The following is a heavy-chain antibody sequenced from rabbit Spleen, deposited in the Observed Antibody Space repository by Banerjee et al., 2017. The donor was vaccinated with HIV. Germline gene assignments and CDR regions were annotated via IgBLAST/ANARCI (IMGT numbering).Heavy chain of an antibody. J-gene: IGHJ4*01. CDR1: GFSFSGSYW. V-gene: IGHV1S45*01. CDR3: ARDGDDDMGDFDL. CDR2: IGIAGGSP. Sequence: QEQLEESGGDLVKPEGSLTLTCTASGFSFSGSYWICWVRQAPGKGLEWIACIGIAGGSPGYASWAKGRFTISKTSSTTVTLQMTSPTGADTATYFCARDGDDDMGDFDLWGQGTLVTVS. D-gene: IGHD2-1*01.